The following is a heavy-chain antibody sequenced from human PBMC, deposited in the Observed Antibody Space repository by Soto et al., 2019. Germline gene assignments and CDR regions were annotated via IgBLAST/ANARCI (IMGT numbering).Heavy chain of an antibody. CDR3: ARGDVNWFDP. D-gene: IGHD2-21*02. CDR1: GYSFIGYY. Sequence: ASVKVSCKASGYSFIGYYMHWVRQAPGQGLEWMGWINPKSGVTNYAQKFQGRVTMTRDTSITTAYMELSSLRSDDTAVYYCARGDVNWFDPWGQGTLVTVSS. CDR2: INPKSGVT. V-gene: IGHV1-2*02. J-gene: IGHJ5*02.